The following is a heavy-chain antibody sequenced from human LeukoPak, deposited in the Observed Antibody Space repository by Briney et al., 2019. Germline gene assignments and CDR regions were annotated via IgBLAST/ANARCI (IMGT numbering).Heavy chain of an antibody. D-gene: IGHD3-10*01. CDR2: ISSNGGST. V-gene: IGHV3-64*01. J-gene: IGHJ4*02. Sequence: GGSLRLSCAASGFTFSNYAMSWVRQAPGKGLEWVSAISSNGGSTYYANSVKGRFTISRDNSKNTLYLQMGSLRAEDMAVYYCARGPLWFGELSLDYWGQGTLVTVSS. CDR3: ARGPLWFGELSLDY. CDR1: GFTFSNYA.